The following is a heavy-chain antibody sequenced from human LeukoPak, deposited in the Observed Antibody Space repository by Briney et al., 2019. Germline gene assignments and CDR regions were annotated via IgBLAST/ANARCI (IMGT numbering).Heavy chain of an antibody. CDR1: GYTFTSYD. V-gene: IGHV1-8*03. CDR2: MNPNSGNT. Sequence: ASVKVSGKASGYTFTSYDINWVRQATGQGLEWMGWMNPNSGNTGYAQKFQGRVTITRNTSINTAYMELSSLRSEDTAVYYCARGYRGLVPLRGIRFDPCGQGTLVTVSS. D-gene: IGHD3-10*01. J-gene: IGHJ5*02. CDR3: ARGYRGLVPLRGIRFDP.